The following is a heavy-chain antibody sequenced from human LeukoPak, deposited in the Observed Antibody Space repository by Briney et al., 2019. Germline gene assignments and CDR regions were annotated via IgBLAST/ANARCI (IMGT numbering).Heavy chain of an antibody. CDR2: IWYDGSNK. D-gene: IGHD6-13*01. Sequence: GGSLRLSCAASGFTFSSYGMHWVRQAPGKGLEWVAVIWYDGSNKYYADSVKGRFTISRDNSKNTLYLQMNSLRAEDTAVYYCARDGGSSWLYYYYGMDVWGQGTTVTVSS. V-gene: IGHV3-33*01. J-gene: IGHJ6*02. CDR3: ARDGGSSWLYYYYGMDV. CDR1: GFTFSSYG.